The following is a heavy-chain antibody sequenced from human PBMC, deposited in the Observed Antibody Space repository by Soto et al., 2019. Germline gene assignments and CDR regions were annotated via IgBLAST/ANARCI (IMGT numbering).Heavy chain of an antibody. CDR3: ARVRDYDILTEFDY. CDR1: GGSISSYY. V-gene: IGHV4-59*01. Sequence: SETLSLTCTVSGGSISSYYWSWIRQPPGKGLEWIGYIYYSGSTNYNPSLKSRVTISVDTSKNQFSLKLSSVTAADTAVYYCARVRDYDILTEFDYWGQGTLVTVSS. J-gene: IGHJ4*02. D-gene: IGHD3-9*01. CDR2: IYYSGST.